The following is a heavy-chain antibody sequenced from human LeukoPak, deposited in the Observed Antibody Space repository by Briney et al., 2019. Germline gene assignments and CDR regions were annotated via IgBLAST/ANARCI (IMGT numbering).Heavy chain of an antibody. CDR2: IRSKAYGGTT. CDR1: GFTFGDYA. D-gene: IGHD6-19*01. J-gene: IGHJ6*03. V-gene: IGHV3-49*04. CDR3: TRQWQNYYYYYMDV. Sequence: PGGSLRLSCTASGFTFGDYAMGWVRQAPGKGLEWVGFIRSKAYGGTTEYAASVKGRFTISRDDSKSIAYLQMNSLKTEDTAVYYCTRQWQNYYYYYMDVWGKGTTVTVSS.